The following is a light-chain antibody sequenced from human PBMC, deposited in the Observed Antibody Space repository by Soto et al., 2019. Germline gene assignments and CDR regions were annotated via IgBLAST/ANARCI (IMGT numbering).Light chain of an antibody. V-gene: IGKV3-11*01. J-gene: IGKJ4*01. Sequence: EIVLTQSPATLSLSPGERATLSCRASQSLCYYLAWFQQKHGQAPRLLIYDTSNRASGIPARFSGSGSGTDFTPTISSLDPEDFAVYYCQQRRDWPLTFGGGTKVEIK. CDR3: QQRRDWPLT. CDR1: QSLCYY. CDR2: DTS.